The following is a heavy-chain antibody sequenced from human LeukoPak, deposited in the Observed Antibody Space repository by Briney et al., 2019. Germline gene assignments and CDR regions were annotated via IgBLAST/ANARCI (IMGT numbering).Heavy chain of an antibody. CDR2: IYYSGST. Sequence: SQTLSLTCTVSGGSISSGGYYWSWIRQHPGKGLEWIGYIYYSGSTYYNPSLKSRVTISVDTSKNQFSLKLSSVTAADTAVYYCARGGGIVGVNRYYYMDVWGKGTTVTVSS. J-gene: IGHJ6*03. V-gene: IGHV4-31*03. CDR1: GGSISSGGYY. D-gene: IGHD1-26*01. CDR3: ARGGGIVGVNRYYYMDV.